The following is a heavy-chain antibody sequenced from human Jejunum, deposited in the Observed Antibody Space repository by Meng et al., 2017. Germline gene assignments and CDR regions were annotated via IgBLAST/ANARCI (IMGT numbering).Heavy chain of an antibody. CDR1: GYTFTGYY. CDR3: ARDEDISAAGKLFGDY. J-gene: IGHJ4*02. Sequence: QGQLVQSGAEVKKPGASVKVSCKTSGYTFTGYYLHWVRQAPGQGLEWMGWINSNNGGTNYAQKFQGRVTMTRDTSTSTAYMELSGLRSDDTAMYYCARDEDISAAGKLFGDYWGQGTLVTVSS. D-gene: IGHD6-25*01. V-gene: IGHV1-2*02. CDR2: INSNNGGT.